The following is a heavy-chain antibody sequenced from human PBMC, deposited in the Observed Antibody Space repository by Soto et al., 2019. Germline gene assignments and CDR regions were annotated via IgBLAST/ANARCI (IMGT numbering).Heavy chain of an antibody. D-gene: IGHD3-16*01. CDR3: ASNSDYDVEFDY. V-gene: IGHV3-33*01. CDR2: MWYAGSKQ. J-gene: IGHJ4*02. CDR1: GFSLTNYG. Sequence: QVQLVESGGGVVQPGRSLGLSCVASGFSLTNYGMHWVRQAPGKGLEWVAVMWYAGSKQYYGDSVKGRFTISRDISKNTLYLQMKNLRAEDTAGYYCASNSDYDVEFDYWGQGTRVTVSS.